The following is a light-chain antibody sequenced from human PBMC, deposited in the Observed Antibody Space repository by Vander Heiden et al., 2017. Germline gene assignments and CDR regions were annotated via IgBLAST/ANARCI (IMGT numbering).Light chain of an antibody. CDR1: SGINVGTYR. V-gene: IGLV5-45*03. J-gene: IGLJ3*02. CDR3: KNWHSSAWV. CDR2: YKSDSDK. Sequence: QAVLTQPSSLSASPGASASLTCTLRSGINVGTYRIYWYQQKPGSPPQYPLRYKSDSDKQQGSGVPSRFSGSKDASANEGILLISGLQSEDDSYYYCKNWHSSAWVFGGGTKLTVL.